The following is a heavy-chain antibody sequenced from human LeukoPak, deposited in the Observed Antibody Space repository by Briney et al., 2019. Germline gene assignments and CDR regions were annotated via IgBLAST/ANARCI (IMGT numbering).Heavy chain of an antibody. Sequence: PGGSLRLSCAASGFTFNNYAMSWVRQAPGKGPEWVSAITASGYSAQYGDSVRGRFTISRDNAKNSLYLQMNSLRAEDTAVYYCARAAALTVDCWGQGTLVTVSS. J-gene: IGHJ4*02. CDR3: ARAAALTVDC. CDR1: GFTFNNYA. V-gene: IGHV3-21*01. D-gene: IGHD3-3*02. CDR2: ITASGYSA.